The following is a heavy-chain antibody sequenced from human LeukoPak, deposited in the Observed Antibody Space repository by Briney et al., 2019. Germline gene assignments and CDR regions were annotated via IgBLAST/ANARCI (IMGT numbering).Heavy chain of an antibody. J-gene: IGHJ4*02. D-gene: IGHD3-9*01. V-gene: IGHV3-23*01. Sequence: PGGSLGLSCAASGFTFSSYAMSWVRQAPGEGLEWVSAISGSGGSTYYAGSVKGRFTISRDNSKNTLYLQTNSLRAEDTAVYYCAKEWGDYDILTGVDYWGQGTLVTVSS. CDR2: ISGSGGST. CDR1: GFTFSSYA. CDR3: AKEWGDYDILTGVDY.